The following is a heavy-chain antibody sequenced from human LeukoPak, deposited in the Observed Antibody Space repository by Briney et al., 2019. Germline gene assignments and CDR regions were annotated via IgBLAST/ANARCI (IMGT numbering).Heavy chain of an antibody. D-gene: IGHD2-2*03. J-gene: IGHJ5*02. CDR3: ATELGYCSGPSCYRPPDR. V-gene: IGHV1-69-2*01. Sequence: GASVKVSCKASGDTSSDYYIHWVQQAPGKGLEWVGRVDTEDGETVFSEKFQDRVTITADTSTETVYMEVTRLRLEDTAVYYCATELGYCSGPSCYRPPDRWGQGTLVIVSS. CDR1: GDTSSDYY. CDR2: VDTEDGET.